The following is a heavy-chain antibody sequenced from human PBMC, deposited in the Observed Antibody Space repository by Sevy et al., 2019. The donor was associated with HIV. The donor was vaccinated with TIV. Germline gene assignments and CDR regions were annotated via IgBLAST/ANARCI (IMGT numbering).Heavy chain of an antibody. CDR3: AKVLPSGSYYEYYFDY. Sequence: GGSLRLPCAASGFTFSNYAMNWVRQTPGKGLEWVSAISGSGGSTYYADSVKGRFTISRDNSKNTLYLQMNSLRAEDTAVYYCAKVLPSGSYYEYYFDYWGQGTLVTVSS. J-gene: IGHJ4*02. CDR1: GFTFSNYA. V-gene: IGHV3-23*01. CDR2: ISGSGGST. D-gene: IGHD1-26*01.